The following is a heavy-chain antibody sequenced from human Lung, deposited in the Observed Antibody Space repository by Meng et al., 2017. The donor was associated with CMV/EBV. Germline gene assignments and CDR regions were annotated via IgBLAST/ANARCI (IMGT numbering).Heavy chain of an antibody. J-gene: IGHJ4*02. CDR2: ITWNGGMT. CDR3: ASDREGAMDIVATILDY. Sequence: GASXIISXAASGFIFDEHGMSWGRQGPGKGLGWGSGITWNGGMTGYADSVKGRFTISRDNAKNSLYLEMNSLRAEDTALYYCASDREGAMDIVATILDYWGQGTXVTVSS. V-gene: IGHV3-20*04. CDR1: GFIFDEHG. D-gene: IGHD5-12*01.